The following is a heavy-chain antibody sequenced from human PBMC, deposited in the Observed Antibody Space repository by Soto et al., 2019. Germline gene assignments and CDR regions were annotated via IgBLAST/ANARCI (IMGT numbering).Heavy chain of an antibody. CDR2: IFHSGSS. J-gene: IGHJ6*02. Sequence: PSETLSLTCTVSGGSINSGDYYWSWVRQPPGKGLEWIGNIFHSGSSYYPPSLQSRVTISLDTSKNHFSLKLSTVTLADTAVYYCARDRYYGSGTYYNFYSGMDVWGQGTTVTVSS. D-gene: IGHD3-10*01. CDR1: GGSINSGDYY. V-gene: IGHV4-30-4*01. CDR3: ARDRYYGSGTYYNFYSGMDV.